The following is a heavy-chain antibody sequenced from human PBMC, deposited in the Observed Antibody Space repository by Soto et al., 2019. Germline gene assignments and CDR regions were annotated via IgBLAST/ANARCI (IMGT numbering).Heavy chain of an antibody. CDR3: AKAVVVPAASSGSWFDP. V-gene: IGHV3-23*01. CDR2: ISGSGGST. D-gene: IGHD2-2*01. J-gene: IGHJ5*02. CDR1: GFTFSSYA. Sequence: HPGGSLRLSCAASGFTFSSYAMSWVRQAPGKGLEWVSAISGSGGSTYYADSVKGRFTISRDNSKNTLYLQMNSLRAEDTAVYYCAKAVVVPAASSGSWFDPWGQGTLVTVSS.